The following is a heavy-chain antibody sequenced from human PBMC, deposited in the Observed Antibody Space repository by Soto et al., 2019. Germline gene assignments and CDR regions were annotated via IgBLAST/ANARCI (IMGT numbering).Heavy chain of an antibody. CDR3: AREGYSGYDSYSEY. J-gene: IGHJ4*02. CDR2: INAGNGNR. Sequence: ASVKVSCKASGYTFTSYAMHWLRQAPGQRLEWLGWINAGNGNRKYSQKFQGRVTITWVTPASTLYMELSSLRSEDTAVYYCAREGYSGYDSYSEYWGQGTMVTVSS. CDR1: GYTFTSYA. V-gene: IGHV1-3*01. D-gene: IGHD5-12*01.